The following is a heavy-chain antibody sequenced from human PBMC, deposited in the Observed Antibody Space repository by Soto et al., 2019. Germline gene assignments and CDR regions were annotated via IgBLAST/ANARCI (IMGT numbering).Heavy chain of an antibody. CDR3: ARMASFCALNWFDP. CDR2: MNPGSGKT. CDR1: GYTFINYD. J-gene: IGHJ5*02. V-gene: IGHV1-8*02. Sequence: ASVKVSCKASGYTFINYDISWVRQATGQGLEWMGWMNPGSGKTGYANKFQGRVTMTRDASKSTAHLELSSLTSEDTAVYYCARMASFCALNWFDPWGQGTLVTVSS. D-gene: IGHD3-3*02.